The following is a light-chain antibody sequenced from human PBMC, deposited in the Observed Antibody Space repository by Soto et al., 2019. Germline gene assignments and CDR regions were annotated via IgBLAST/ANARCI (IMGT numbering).Light chain of an antibody. CDR1: SSDVGSYDL. J-gene: IGLJ1*01. V-gene: IGLV2-23*02. Sequence: QSVLTQPASVSGSPGQSITISCTGTSSDVGSYDLVSWYQQHPGKAPKLMIYEVTKRPSGVSNRFSGSKSGNTASLTISGLQAEDEADYYCCSYAGSSSYAFGTGTKVTAL. CDR2: EVT. CDR3: CSYAGSSSYA.